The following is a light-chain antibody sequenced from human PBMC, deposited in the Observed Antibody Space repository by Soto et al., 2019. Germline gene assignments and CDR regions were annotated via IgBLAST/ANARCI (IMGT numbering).Light chain of an antibody. CDR1: QDISNY. J-gene: IGKJ2*01. V-gene: IGKV1-33*01. CDR2: DAS. Sequence: DIQMTQSPSSLSASVGDRVTITCQASQDISNYLNWYQQKPGKAPKLLIYDASNLETGVPSRFSGSGSGTDFTFTIISLQPEDIATYYCQQYDNLPYTLGQGTKLEIK. CDR3: QQYDNLPYT.